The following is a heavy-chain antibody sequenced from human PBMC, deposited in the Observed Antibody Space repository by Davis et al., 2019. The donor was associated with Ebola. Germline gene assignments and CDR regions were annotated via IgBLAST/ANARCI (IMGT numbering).Heavy chain of an antibody. J-gene: IGHJ4*02. D-gene: IGHD6-19*01. V-gene: IGHV3-23*01. CDR1: GSTFSSYA. CDR2: ISGSGGST. Sequence: GESLKISCAASGSTFSSYAMSWVRPAPGKGLEWVSTISGSGGSTYKADSVKGRFTISRDNSKNTLFLQMNSLRAEDTAVYYCAKDDGQWLDNFVYWGQGTLVTVSS. CDR3: AKDDGQWLDNFVY.